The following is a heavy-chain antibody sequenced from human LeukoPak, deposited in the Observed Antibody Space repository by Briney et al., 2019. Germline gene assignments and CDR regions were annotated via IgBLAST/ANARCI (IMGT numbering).Heavy chain of an antibody. V-gene: IGHV4-61*08. Sequence: SETLSLTCTVSGGSVSSGGFYWTWIRQPPGKGLEWIGYIYYSGSTNYIPSLRSRLTISVDTSKNQFSLKLSSVTAADTAVYYCAREGITGTASYFDYWGQGTLATVSS. CDR1: GGSVSSGGFY. CDR3: AREGITGTASYFDY. CDR2: IYYSGST. D-gene: IGHD1-7*01. J-gene: IGHJ4*02.